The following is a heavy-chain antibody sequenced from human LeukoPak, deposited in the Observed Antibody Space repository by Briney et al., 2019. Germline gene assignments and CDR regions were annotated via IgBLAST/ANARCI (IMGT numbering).Heavy chain of an antibody. D-gene: IGHD3-10*01. CDR3: ARGGHTFDY. V-gene: IGHV3-11*04. J-gene: IGHJ4*02. CDR1: GFSFSDYY. Sequence: PGGSLRLSCAASGFSFSDYYMTWIRQAPGKGLEWLSYISSSGTSTYYADSVKGRFTISRDNAKNSLYLQMNSLRADDTAVYYCARGGHTFDYWGQGTLVTVSS. CDR2: ISSSGTST.